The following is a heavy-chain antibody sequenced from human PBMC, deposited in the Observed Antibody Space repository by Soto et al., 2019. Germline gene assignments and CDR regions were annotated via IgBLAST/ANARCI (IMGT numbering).Heavy chain of an antibody. J-gene: IGHJ4*02. V-gene: IGHV2-70*01. Sequence: SGPTLVNPTQTLTLTCTFSGFSLGSSGMCVTWIRQPPGKALEWLAFICWDDDKYYSTSLRTRLTISKDTSKNQVVLTMTNVGPVDTATYYCARTSGWYPEHYFDYWGPGTLVTVSS. CDR1: GFSLGSSGMC. D-gene: IGHD6-19*01. CDR2: ICWDDDK. CDR3: ARTSGWYPEHYFDY.